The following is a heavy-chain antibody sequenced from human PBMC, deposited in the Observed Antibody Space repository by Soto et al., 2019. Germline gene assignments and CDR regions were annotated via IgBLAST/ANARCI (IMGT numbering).Heavy chain of an antibody. D-gene: IGHD2-8*02. Sequence: VQLVESGGGLVQPGGSLRLSCAASGFTFSAYDMHWVRQPTGKGLEWVSAIGTQHDTYYPDSVKGRFTISRENAKNSLYLQKNSLRTGDTAVYYCARQASYWHGGGGWFDPWGQGTLVTVSS. CDR1: GFTFSAYD. J-gene: IGHJ5*02. CDR3: ARQASYWHGGGGWFDP. V-gene: IGHV3-13*01. CDR2: IGTQHDT.